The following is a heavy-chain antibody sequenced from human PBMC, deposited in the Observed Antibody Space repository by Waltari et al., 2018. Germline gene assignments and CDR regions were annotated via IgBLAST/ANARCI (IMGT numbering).Heavy chain of an antibody. CDR2: IYHTGNT. V-gene: IGHV4-38-2*02. D-gene: IGHD1-1*01. CDR3: ARDSWNDGFDY. J-gene: IGHJ4*02. CDR1: RPSISRGDY. Sequence: QVQLQESGTGLAQSSETLSLSCAVSRPSISRGDYWGWIRQPPGKGLEWIVSIYHTGNTYYNPSLNSRVTISVDTSKNQFSLKLSSVTAADTAMYYCARDSWNDGFDYWGRGSLVTVSS.